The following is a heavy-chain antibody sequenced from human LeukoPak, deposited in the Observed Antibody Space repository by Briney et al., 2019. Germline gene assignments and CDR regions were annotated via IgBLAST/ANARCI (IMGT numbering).Heavy chain of an antibody. D-gene: IGHD1-1*01. J-gene: IGHJ4*02. CDR2: ISSSSSTI. CDR1: GFTFSSYS. Sequence: GGSLRLSCAASGFTFSSYSMNWVRQAPGKGLEWVSYISSSSSTIYYADSVKGRFTISRDNAKNSLYLQMNSLRAEDTAVYYCAKGEGETTGDYWGQGTLVTVSS. V-gene: IGHV3-48*01. CDR3: AKGEGETTGDY.